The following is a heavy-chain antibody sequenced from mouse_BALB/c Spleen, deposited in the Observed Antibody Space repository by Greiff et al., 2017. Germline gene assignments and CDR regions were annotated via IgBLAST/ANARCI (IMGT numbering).Heavy chain of an antibody. CDR3: ARGDEYAMDY. D-gene: IGHD3-3*01. CDR1: GYAFSSYW. Sequence: QVQLKQSGAELVRPGSSVKISCKASGYAFSSYWMNWVKQRPGQGLEWIGQIYPGDGDTNYNGKFKGKATLTADKSSSTAYMQLSSLTSEDSAVYFCARGDEYAMDYWGQGTSVTVSS. V-gene: IGHV1-80*01. J-gene: IGHJ4*01. CDR2: IYPGDGDT.